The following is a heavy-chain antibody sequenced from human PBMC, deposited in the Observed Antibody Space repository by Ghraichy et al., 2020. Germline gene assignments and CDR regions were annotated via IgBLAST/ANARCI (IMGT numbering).Heavy chain of an antibody. CDR3: AKGSDVFLLGA. D-gene: IGHD2/OR15-2a*01. CDR1: GFSLINDA. V-gene: IGHV3-23*01. J-gene: IGHJ6*04. CDR2: ISAGGHNP. Sequence: GGSLRLSCAASGFSLINDALVWVRQAPGKGLEWVAGISAGGHNPAYSDSVKGRFSISRDISKSLLNLQMSSLTGEDTAVYFCAKGSDVFLLGAWGKGTTVIVSS.